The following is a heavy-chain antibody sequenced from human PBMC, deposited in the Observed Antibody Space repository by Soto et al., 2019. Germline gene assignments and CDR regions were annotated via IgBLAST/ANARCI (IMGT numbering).Heavy chain of an antibody. CDR3: ANWGDSTSRNY. CDR1: GFTFRRSW. V-gene: IGHV3-7*05. CDR2: IKQDGSEK. J-gene: IGHJ4*02. Sequence: EVQLVESGGGLVQPGGSLRLSCAASGFTFRRSWMSWIRQAPGKGLEWVAHIKQDGSEKYYVDSVKGRFTISRDNAKNSMYLQMNSLRAEDTALYYCANWGDSTSRNYWGQGTLVTVSS. D-gene: IGHD6-13*01.